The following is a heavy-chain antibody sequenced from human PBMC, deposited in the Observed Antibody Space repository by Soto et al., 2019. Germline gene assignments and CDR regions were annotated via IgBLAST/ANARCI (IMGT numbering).Heavy chain of an antibody. Sequence: GSLRLSCAASGFPFSTYEMNWVRQAPGKGLEWISYISSSGSSIYYADSLQGRFTISRDNAWNSLHLQMNSLRVEDTAVYYCARDGYDSSGDSEYFQYWGQGTLVTVSS. J-gene: IGHJ1*01. V-gene: IGHV3-48*03. CDR3: ARDGYDSSGDSEYFQY. CDR2: ISSSGSSI. D-gene: IGHD3-22*01. CDR1: GFPFSTYE.